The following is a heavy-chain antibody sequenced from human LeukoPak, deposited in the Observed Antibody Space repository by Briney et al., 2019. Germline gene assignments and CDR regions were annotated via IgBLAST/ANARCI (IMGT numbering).Heavy chain of an antibody. CDR3: AKDINPGIAVAGTLYY. Sequence: GGSLRLSCAASGFTFSSYSMNWVRQAPGKGLEWVSSISSSSSYIYYADSVKGRFTISRDNAKNSLYLQMNSLRAEDTALYYCAKDINPGIAVAGTLYYWGQGTLVTVSS. D-gene: IGHD6-19*01. J-gene: IGHJ4*02. CDR2: ISSSSSYI. V-gene: IGHV3-21*04. CDR1: GFTFSSYS.